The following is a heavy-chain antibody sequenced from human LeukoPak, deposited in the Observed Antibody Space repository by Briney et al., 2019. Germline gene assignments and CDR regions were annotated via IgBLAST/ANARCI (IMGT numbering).Heavy chain of an antibody. CDR2: IYHSGST. CDR1: GGSMISANYY. Sequence: SETLSLTCTVSGGSMISANYYWGWTCQPPGKGLEWIGEIYHSGSTNYNPSLKSRVTISVDKSKNQFSLKLSSVTAADTAVYYCAREGSWWSFDYWGQGTLVTVSS. V-gene: IGHV4-39*07. J-gene: IGHJ4*02. D-gene: IGHD3-16*01. CDR3: AREGSWWSFDY.